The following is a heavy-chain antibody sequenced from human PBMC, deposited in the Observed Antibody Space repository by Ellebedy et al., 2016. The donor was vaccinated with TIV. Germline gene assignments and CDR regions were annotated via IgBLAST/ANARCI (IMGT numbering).Heavy chain of an antibody. CDR3: AGDPDYYYYGMDV. CDR2: INSDGSST. V-gene: IGHV3-74*01. Sequence: GESLKISCAASGFTFSSYWMHWVRQAPGKGLVWVSRINSDGSSTSYADSVKGRFTISRDNAKNTLYLQMNSLRAEDTAVYYCAGDPDYYYYGMDVWGQGTTVTVSS. J-gene: IGHJ6*02. D-gene: IGHD3-16*01. CDR1: GFTFSSYW.